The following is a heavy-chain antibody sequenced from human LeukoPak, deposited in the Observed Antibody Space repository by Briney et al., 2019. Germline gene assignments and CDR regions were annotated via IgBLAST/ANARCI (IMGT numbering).Heavy chain of an antibody. CDR1: GFIFSSYW. J-gene: IGHJ4*02. V-gene: IGHV3-74*01. CDR3: AGDFGADTIIRFGELM. D-gene: IGHD3-10*01. CDR2: INSEGSSS. Sequence: GGSLRLSCAASGFIFSSYWMHWDRQEPGQGLVWVSRINSEGSSSSYADSVKGRFTISRDNAENMLYLQMNSLRVEDTAVYYCAGDFGADTIIRFGELMGGQGTLVTVSS.